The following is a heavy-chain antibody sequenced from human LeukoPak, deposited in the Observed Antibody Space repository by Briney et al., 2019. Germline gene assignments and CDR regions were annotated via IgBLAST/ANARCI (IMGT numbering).Heavy chain of an antibody. CDR1: GFTFSSYA. D-gene: IGHD3-10*01. V-gene: IGHV3-23*01. Sequence: GGSLRLSCAASGFTFSSYAMSWVRQAPGKGLEWVSAISGSGGSTYYADSVKGRFTISRDNSKNTLYLQMNSLRAEDTAVYYCAKDYRGSGSYYNVDAFDIWGQGTMVTVSS. CDR2: ISGSGGST. CDR3: AKDYRGSGSYYNVDAFDI. J-gene: IGHJ3*02.